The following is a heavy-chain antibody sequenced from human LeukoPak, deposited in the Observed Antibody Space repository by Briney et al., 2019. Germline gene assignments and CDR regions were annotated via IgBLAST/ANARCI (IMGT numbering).Heavy chain of an antibody. Sequence: SVKVSCKASGGTFSSYAISWVRQAPGQGLEWMGGIIPIFGTANYAQKFQGRVTVTADESTSTAYMELSSLRSEDTAVYYCASAVTTFAVYAFDIWGQGTMVTVSS. D-gene: IGHD4-17*01. CDR1: GGTFSSYA. CDR3: ASAVTTFAVYAFDI. V-gene: IGHV1-69*13. J-gene: IGHJ3*02. CDR2: IIPIFGTA.